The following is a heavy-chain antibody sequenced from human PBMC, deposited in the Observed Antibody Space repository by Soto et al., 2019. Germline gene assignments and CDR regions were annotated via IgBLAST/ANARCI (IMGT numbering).Heavy chain of an antibody. V-gene: IGHV3-33*01. D-gene: IGHD3-22*01. Sequence: QVQLVESGGGVVQPGRSLRLSCAASGFTFSSYGIHWVRQAPGKGLEWVAVIWYDGSNKYYADSVKGRFTISRDNSKNTRYLQMNSLRAEDTAVYYCAGSSGYYFFDYWGQGTLVTVSS. CDR3: AGSSGYYFFDY. CDR1: GFTFSSYG. CDR2: IWYDGSNK. J-gene: IGHJ4*02.